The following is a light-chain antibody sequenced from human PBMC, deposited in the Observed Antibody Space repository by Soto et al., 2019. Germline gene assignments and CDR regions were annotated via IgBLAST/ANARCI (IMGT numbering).Light chain of an antibody. J-gene: IGKJ4*01. CDR1: QSVSSN. CDR2: GAS. CDR3: QQYNNWPIT. V-gene: IGKV3-15*01. Sequence: EIVMTQSPATLSVSPGERATLSCRASQSVSSNLAWYQQKPGQAPRLLIHGASTRATGISARFSGSGSGTEFTLTISSLQSEDFAVYYCQQYNNWPITFGRGTKVEIK.